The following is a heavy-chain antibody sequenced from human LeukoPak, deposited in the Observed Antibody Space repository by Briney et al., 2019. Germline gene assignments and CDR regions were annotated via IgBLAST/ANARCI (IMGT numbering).Heavy chain of an antibody. Sequence: SSETLSLTCTVSGGSISSGSYYWSWIRQPAGKGLEWIGRIYTSGSTNYDPSLKSRVTISVDTSKNQFSLKLSSVTAADTAVYYCARAPGCSSGWYLDYWGQGTLVTVSS. V-gene: IGHV4-61*02. D-gene: IGHD6-19*01. CDR1: GGSISSGSYY. CDR2: IYTSGST. J-gene: IGHJ4*02. CDR3: ARAPGCSSGWYLDY.